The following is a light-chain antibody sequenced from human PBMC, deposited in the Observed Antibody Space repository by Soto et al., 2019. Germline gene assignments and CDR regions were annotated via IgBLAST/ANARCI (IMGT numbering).Light chain of an antibody. Sequence: EIVLTQSPATLSLFPGDTATLSCRASQSVSSFLAWYQQKPGQAPRLLIYDASTRATGVPARFSGSGSGTYFTPTISSLEPEDFAVYYCQQRTNWPPSITFGQGTRLEIK. CDR3: QQRTNWPPSIT. V-gene: IGKV3-11*01. CDR1: QSVSSF. CDR2: DAS. J-gene: IGKJ5*01.